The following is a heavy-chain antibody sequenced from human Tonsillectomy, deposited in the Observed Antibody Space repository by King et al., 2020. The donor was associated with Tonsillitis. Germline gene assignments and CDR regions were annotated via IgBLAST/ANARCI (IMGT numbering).Heavy chain of an antibody. CDR3: AKFPRSSSSWFRYYMDV. D-gene: IGHD6-13*01. Sequence: VQLVESGGGLVQPGGSLRLSCTASGFTFSSYAMTWVRQAPGKGLEWVSAISGSGGRTYYADSVKGRFTISSDNSRNTLHLQMNSLRAEDTAVYYWAKFPRSSSSWFRYYMDVWGKGTTVTVSS. V-gene: IGHV3-23*04. J-gene: IGHJ6*03. CDR2: ISGSGGRT. CDR1: GFTFSSYA.